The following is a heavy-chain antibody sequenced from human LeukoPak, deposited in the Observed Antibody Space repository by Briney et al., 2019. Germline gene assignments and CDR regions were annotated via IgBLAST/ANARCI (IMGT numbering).Heavy chain of an antibody. CDR2: IRYDGSNK. D-gene: IGHD6-19*01. Sequence: GGSLRLSCAASGFTFSSYGMHWVRQAPGKGLEWVAFIRYDGSNKYYADSVKGRFTISRDNDKNSLFLQMNSLRAEDTAFYYCARDFLGAVAGYFFDYWGQGILVTVSS. V-gene: IGHV3-30*02. CDR1: GFTFSSYG. J-gene: IGHJ4*02. CDR3: ARDFLGAVAGYFFDY.